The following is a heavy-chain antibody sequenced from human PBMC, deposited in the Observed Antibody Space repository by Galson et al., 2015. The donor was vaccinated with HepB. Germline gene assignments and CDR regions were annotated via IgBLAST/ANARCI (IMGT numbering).Heavy chain of an antibody. J-gene: IGHJ4*02. CDR1: GFTFRSYA. V-gene: IGHV3-23*01. D-gene: IGHD3-22*01. Sequence: SLRLSCAASGFTFRSYAMSWVRQAPGKGLEWVSGISGSGHNTYYADSVKGRFTISRDNSKNTLYLQMNSLRAEDTAVYYCAKVVETYYYDRSGYSFDYWGQGTLVTVSS. CDR3: AKVVETYYYDRSGYSFDY. CDR2: ISGSGHNT.